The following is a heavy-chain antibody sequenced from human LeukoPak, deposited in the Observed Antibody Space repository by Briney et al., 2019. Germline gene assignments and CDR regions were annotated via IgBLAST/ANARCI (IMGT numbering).Heavy chain of an antibody. V-gene: IGHV4-38-2*01. CDR2: IYHSGST. D-gene: IGHD1-7*01. J-gene: IGHJ4*02. CDR3: ARHRPRQELRLPENFDY. CDR1: GYSISSGYY. Sequence: PSETLSLACAVSGYSISSGYYGGWIRQPPGKGLEWIGRIYHSGSTYYNPSLKSRVTISVDTSKNQFSLKLSSVTAADTAVYYCARHRPRQELRLPENFDYWGQGTLVTVSS.